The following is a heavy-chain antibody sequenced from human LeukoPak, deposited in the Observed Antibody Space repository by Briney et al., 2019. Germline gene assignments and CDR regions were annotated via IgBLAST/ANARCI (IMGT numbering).Heavy chain of an antibody. CDR1: GYTFTGYY. V-gene: IGHV1-2*06. J-gene: IGHJ6*03. CDR2: INPNSGAT. Sequence: GASVKVSCKASGYTFTGYYMHWVRPAPGQGLGLMGRINPNSGATNYAKKFQGRVTMTRDTSISTAYMELSRLRSDDTAVYYCARIYGDPHPYYYYMDVWGKGTTVTVSS. CDR3: ARIYGDPHPYYYYMDV. D-gene: IGHD4-17*01.